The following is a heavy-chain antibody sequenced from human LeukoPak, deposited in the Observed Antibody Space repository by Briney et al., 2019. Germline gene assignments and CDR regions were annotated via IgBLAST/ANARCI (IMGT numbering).Heavy chain of an antibody. CDR3: ARAHGDYDILTGPDY. CDR2: ISSSGSTI. CDR1: GFTFSSYE. J-gene: IGHJ4*02. Sequence: GGSLRLSCAASGFTFSSYEMNWVRQAPGKGLEWVSYISSSGSTIYYAESVKGRFTISRDNAKNSLYLQMNSLRAEDTAVYYCARAHGDYDILTGPDYWGQGTLVTVSS. V-gene: IGHV3-48*03. D-gene: IGHD3-9*01.